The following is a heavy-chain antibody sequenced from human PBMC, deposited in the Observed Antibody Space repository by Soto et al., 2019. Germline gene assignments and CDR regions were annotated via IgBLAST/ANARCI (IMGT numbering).Heavy chain of an antibody. J-gene: IGHJ4*02. CDR2: ISSSSSYT. V-gene: IGHV3-11*06. CDR3: VRQVINYYFDY. D-gene: IGHD3-22*01. Sequence: QVQLVESGGGLVKPGGSLRLSCAASGFTFSDYYMSWIRQAPGKGLEWVSYISSSSSYTNYADSVKGRFTISRDNAKNSLYLQMNSLRAEDTAVYYCVRQVINYYFDYWGQGTLATVSS. CDR1: GFTFSDYY.